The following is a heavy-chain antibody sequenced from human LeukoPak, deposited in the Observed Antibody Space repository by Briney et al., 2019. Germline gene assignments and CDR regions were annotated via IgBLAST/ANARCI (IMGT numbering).Heavy chain of an antibody. V-gene: IGHV3-21*01. Sequence: GGSLRLSCAASGFTFSSYSMNWVRQAPGKGLEWVSSISSSSSYIYYAGSVKGRFTISRDNAKNSLYLQMNSLRAEDTVVYYCARDRIAARRSGFDYWGQGTLVTVSS. CDR2: ISSSSSYI. J-gene: IGHJ4*02. CDR1: GFTFSSYS. D-gene: IGHD6-6*01. CDR3: ARDRIAARRSGFDY.